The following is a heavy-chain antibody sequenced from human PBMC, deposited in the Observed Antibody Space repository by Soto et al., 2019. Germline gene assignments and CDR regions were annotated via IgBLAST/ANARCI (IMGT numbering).Heavy chain of an antibody. CDR2: ISAYNGNT. CDR1: GYTFTSYG. J-gene: IGHJ4*02. Sequence: QVQLVQSGAEVKKPGASVKVSCKASGYTFTSYGISWVRQAPGQGLEWMGWISAYNGNTNYAQKLQGRVSMTTATSTSPAYLALTSLRSHHTAVYYCARESSRSCPDYWGQGTLVTVSS. V-gene: IGHV1-18*01. CDR3: ARESSRSCPDY. D-gene: IGHD6-13*01.